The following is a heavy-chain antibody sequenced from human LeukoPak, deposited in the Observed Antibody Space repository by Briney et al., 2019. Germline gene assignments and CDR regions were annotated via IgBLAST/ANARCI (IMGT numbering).Heavy chain of an antibody. V-gene: IGHV1-69*06. J-gene: IGHJ4*02. CDR1: GGTFSSYA. CDR2: IIPIFGTA. D-gene: IGHD3-22*01. Sequence: TVKVSCKASGGTFSSYAISWVRQAPGQGLEWMGGIIPIFGTANYAQKFQGRVTITADKSTSTAYMELSSLRSEDTAVYYCARDDSSGYYFDYWGQGTLVTVSS. CDR3: ARDDSSGYYFDY.